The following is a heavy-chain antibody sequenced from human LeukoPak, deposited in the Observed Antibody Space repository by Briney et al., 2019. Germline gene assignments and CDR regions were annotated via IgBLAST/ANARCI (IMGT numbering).Heavy chain of an antibody. Sequence: PGGSLRLSCAAAGFTFDDYGMSWVRHAPGKGLEWVSGINWNGGSTGYADSVKGRFTISRDNAKNSLYLQMNSLRAEDTALYYCARDRTSSKMATKGSGYYYDYYMDVWGKGTTVTVSS. CDR1: GFTFDDYG. V-gene: IGHV3-20*04. CDR2: INWNGGST. D-gene: IGHD5-24*01. J-gene: IGHJ6*03. CDR3: ARDRTSSKMATKGSGYYYDYYMDV.